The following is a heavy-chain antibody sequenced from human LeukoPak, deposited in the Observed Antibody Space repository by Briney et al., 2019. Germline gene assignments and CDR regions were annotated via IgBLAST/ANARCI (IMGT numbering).Heavy chain of an antibody. V-gene: IGHV4-30-2*01. J-gene: IGHJ5*02. Sequence: PSETLSLTCAVSGGSISSGGYSWRWIRQPPGKGLEWIGYIYHSGSTYYNPSLKSRVTISVDRSKNQFSLKLSSVTAADTAVYYCARGILSGYDFGWFDPWGQGTLVTVSS. D-gene: IGHD5-12*01. CDR1: GGSISSGGYS. CDR2: IYHSGST. CDR3: ARGILSGYDFGWFDP.